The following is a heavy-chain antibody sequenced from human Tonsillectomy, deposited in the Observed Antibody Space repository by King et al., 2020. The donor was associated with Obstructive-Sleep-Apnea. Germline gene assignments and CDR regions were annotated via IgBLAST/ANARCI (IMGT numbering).Heavy chain of an antibody. CDR1: GFTFSSYG. D-gene: IGHD3-10*01. CDR3: AKEGGGSGVYWVDS. V-gene: IGHV3-23*04. CDR2: INTRGTT. Sequence: DVQLVESGGGMVQPGGSLRLSCAASGFTFSSYGISWVRQAPGKGLEWASAINTRGTTFYAGSVRGRFTISRDNSQYTVNLQVNSLRAEDTALYYCAKEGGGSGVYWVDSWGQGTLVTVSS. J-gene: IGHJ4*02.